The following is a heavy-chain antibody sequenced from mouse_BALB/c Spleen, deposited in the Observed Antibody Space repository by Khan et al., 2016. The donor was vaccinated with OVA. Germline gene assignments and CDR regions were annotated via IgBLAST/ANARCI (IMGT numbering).Heavy chain of an antibody. V-gene: IGHV1-26*01. Sequence: VQLQQSGPELVKPGASMKISCKASGYSFTDYTMNWVKQSHGKNLEWIGLINPYNGGTSYNQKFKGKATLTVDKSSSTAYMDLLSLTSEDSAVYDCARGNYYGSNSWFAYWGQGTLVTVSA. J-gene: IGHJ3*01. CDR1: GYSFTDYT. CDR2: INPYNGGT. D-gene: IGHD1-1*01. CDR3: ARGNYYGSNSWFAY.